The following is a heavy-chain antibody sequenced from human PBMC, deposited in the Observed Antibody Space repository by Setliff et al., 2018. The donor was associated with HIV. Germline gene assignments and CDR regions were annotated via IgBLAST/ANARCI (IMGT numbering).Heavy chain of an antibody. J-gene: IGHJ6*02. V-gene: IGHV1-69*10. CDR1: GGTFSSYA. CDR3: ARDVDHMMDV. Sequence: GASVKVSCKAYGGTFSSYAITWVRQAPGQGLECMGGIIPMLGITNYAQRFQGRLTITADEYTGTAYMELRSLRSDDTAVYYCARDVDHMMDVWGQGTTVTVSS. CDR2: IIPMLGIT.